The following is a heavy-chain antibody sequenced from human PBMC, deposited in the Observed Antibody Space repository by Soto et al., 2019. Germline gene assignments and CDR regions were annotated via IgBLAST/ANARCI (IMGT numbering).Heavy chain of an antibody. CDR1: GFTFDDYA. D-gene: IGHD5-12*01. V-gene: IGHV3-9*01. J-gene: IGHJ4*02. CDR2: ISWNSGSI. CDR3: AKDMWGLGYDPKQPFDY. Sequence: GGSLRLSCAASGFTFDDYAMHWVRQAPGKGLEWVSGISWNSGSIGYADSVKGRFTISRDNAKNSLYLQMNSLRAEDTALYYCAKDMWGLGYDPKQPFDYWGQGTLVTVSS.